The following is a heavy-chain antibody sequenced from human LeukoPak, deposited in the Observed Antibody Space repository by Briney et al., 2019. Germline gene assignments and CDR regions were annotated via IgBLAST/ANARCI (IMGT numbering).Heavy chain of an antibody. CDR3: ARAPKWQGYYYYMDV. J-gene: IGHJ6*03. Sequence: ASVKVSCKASGFTFSSYDINWVRPATGQGLEWMGWMNPNSGNTGYAQKFQGRVTITRNTSISTAQMELSSLRSEDTAVYYCARAPKWQGYYYYMDVWGKGTTVTVSS. V-gene: IGHV1-8*03. CDR2: MNPNSGNT. D-gene: IGHD5-12*01. CDR1: GFTFSSYD.